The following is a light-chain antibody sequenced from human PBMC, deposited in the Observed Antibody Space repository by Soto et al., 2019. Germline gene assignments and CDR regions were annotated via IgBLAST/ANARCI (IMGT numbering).Light chain of an antibody. Sequence: EIVLTQSPATLSLSPGERATLSCRASQSVSNNYLAWYQQKRGQASRLLIFGASTRATGIPDNFSGSGSGTDFTLTISRLEPEDFAVYYCQQYDRSPITFGQGTRLEI. J-gene: IGKJ5*01. CDR2: GAS. CDR3: QQYDRSPIT. CDR1: QSVSNNY. V-gene: IGKV3-20*01.